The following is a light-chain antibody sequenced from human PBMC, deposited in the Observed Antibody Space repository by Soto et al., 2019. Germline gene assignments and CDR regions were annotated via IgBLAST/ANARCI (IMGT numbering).Light chain of an antibody. Sequence: EIVKTQYPATLSVSPGERGTLSCRASQSVSRNLAWYQQKPGQAPRLLIYGASTRATGIPARFSGSGSGIEFTLTISSLQSEDFAVYYCQQYNNWPGTFGQGTKVEIK. CDR1: QSVSRN. V-gene: IGKV3-15*01. CDR2: GAS. J-gene: IGKJ1*01. CDR3: QQYNNWPGT.